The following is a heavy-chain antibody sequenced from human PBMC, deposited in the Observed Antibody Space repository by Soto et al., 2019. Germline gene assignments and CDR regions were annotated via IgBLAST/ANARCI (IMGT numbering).Heavy chain of an antibody. V-gene: IGHV4-39*01. CDR1: GGSIDRSNYY. CDR2: TYYNGNA. CDR3: ARHFVAVVIKGWGY. D-gene: IGHD3-10*01. Sequence: SETLSLTCNVSGGSIDRSNYYWDWLRQPPGKGLEWIGTTYYNGNAYYNPSLKSRVSMSVDTSKNQFSLKLVFVTAADTAVYYCARHFVAVVIKGWGYWGQGTLVTVSS. J-gene: IGHJ4*02.